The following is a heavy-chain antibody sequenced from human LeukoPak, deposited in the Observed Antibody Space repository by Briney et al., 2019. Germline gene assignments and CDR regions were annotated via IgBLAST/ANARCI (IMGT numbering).Heavy chain of an antibody. CDR2: ISAYNGNT. Sequence: ASVKVSCKASGYTFTSYGISWVRQAPGQGLEWMGWISAYNGNTNYAQKLQGRVTMTTDTSTSTAYMELRSLRSEDTAVYYCARPASGTYYSLFDYWGQGTLVTVSS. J-gene: IGHJ4*02. CDR1: GYTFTSYG. D-gene: IGHD3-10*01. V-gene: IGHV1-18*01. CDR3: ARPASGTYYSLFDY.